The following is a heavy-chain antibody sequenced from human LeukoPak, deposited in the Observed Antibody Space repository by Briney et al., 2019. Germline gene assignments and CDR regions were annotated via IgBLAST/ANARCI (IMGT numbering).Heavy chain of an antibody. CDR3: AAAVAGSFDY. CDR2: ISYDGGKK. Sequence: PGGSLRLSCAASGFTFRNYGMHWVRQAPGKGLEWVAVISYDGGKKYSTDSVKGRFTISRDNSKNTLYLQMNSLRAEDTAVYYCAAAVAGSFDYWGQGTLVTVSS. D-gene: IGHD6-19*01. V-gene: IGHV3-30*03. CDR1: GFTFRNYG. J-gene: IGHJ4*02.